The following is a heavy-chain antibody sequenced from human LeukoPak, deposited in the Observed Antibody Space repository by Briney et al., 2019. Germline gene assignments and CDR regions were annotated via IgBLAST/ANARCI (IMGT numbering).Heavy chain of an antibody. D-gene: IGHD1-26*01. V-gene: IGHV1-18*01. Sequence: ASVTVSCKASGYTFTSYGISWVRQAPGQGLEWMGWISAYNGNTNYAQKLQGRVTMTTDTSTSTAYMELRSLRSDDTAVYYCARGGWELLGRYYYYYYMDVWGKGTTVTVSS. J-gene: IGHJ6*03. CDR2: ISAYNGNT. CDR1: GYTFTSYG. CDR3: ARGGWELLGRYYYYYYMDV.